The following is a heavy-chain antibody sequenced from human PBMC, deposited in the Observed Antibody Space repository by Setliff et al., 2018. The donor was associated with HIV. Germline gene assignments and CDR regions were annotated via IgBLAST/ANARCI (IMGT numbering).Heavy chain of an antibody. CDR3: ARGPSYSYTSGYPGGFDP. D-gene: IGHD3-16*01. V-gene: IGHV4-4*07. J-gene: IGHJ5*02. Sequence: PSETLSLTCNVSDDSIDSHYWSWIRQPAGRGLEWIGRIFSTGSTDYNPSLKSRATRSVDTSKNQVSLTLTSVTAADTALYYCARGPSYSYTSGYPGGFDPWGRGTLVTVSS. CDR1: DDSIDSHY. CDR2: IFSTGST.